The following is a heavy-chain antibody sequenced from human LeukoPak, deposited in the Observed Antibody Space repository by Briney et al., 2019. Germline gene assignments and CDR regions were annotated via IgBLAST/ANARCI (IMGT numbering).Heavy chain of an antibody. CDR3: ARGHSGSYSFDY. J-gene: IGHJ4*02. CDR1: GLTVSDNY. D-gene: IGHD1-26*01. CDR2: IYSGGST. V-gene: IGHV3-53*01. Sequence: PGRSLRLSCAASGLTVSDNYMSWVRQAPGKGLGWVSVIYSGGSTFYADSVKGRFTISRDNSKSTLYLQMNSLRPDDTAVYYCARGHSGSYSFDYWGQGTLVTVSS.